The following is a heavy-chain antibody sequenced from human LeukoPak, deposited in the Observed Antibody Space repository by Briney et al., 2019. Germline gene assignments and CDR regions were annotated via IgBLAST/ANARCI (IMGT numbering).Heavy chain of an antibody. Sequence: GGSLRLSCAASGFTFSTYWMHWVRQAPGKGLVWVSLIRTDGSSTTYADSVKGRFTVSRDNAKNTLYLQMNSLRDEDTAVYYCARGYYTIGDYWGQGTLVTVSS. CDR2: IRTDGSST. CDR3: ARGYYTIGDY. V-gene: IGHV3-74*01. CDR1: GFTFSTYW. D-gene: IGHD3-3*01. J-gene: IGHJ4*02.